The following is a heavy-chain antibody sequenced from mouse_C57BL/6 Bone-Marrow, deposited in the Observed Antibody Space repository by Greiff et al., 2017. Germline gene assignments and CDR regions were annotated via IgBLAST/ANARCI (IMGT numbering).Heavy chain of an antibody. CDR3: TTGHYDY. D-gene: IGHD1-1*01. CDR1: GFNIKDDY. J-gene: IGHJ2*01. CDR2: IDPENGDT. Sequence: VQLQQSGAELVRPGASVKLSCTASGFNIKDDYMHWVKQRPEQGLEWIGWIDPENGDTEYASKFQGKATITADTSSNTAYRQLSSLTSEDTAVYYCTTGHYDYWGQGTTLTVSS. V-gene: IGHV14-4*01.